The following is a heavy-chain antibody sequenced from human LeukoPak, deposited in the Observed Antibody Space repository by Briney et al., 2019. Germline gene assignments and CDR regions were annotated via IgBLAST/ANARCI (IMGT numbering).Heavy chain of an antibody. J-gene: IGHJ4*02. CDR2: IKSKTDGGTT. V-gene: IGHV3-15*07. D-gene: IGHD3-22*01. CDR3: STTYYYDSSDGY. Sequence: TGGSRRLSCAASGFTFSNAWMNWVRQAPGKGLEWVGRIKSKTDGGTTDYAAPVKGRFTISRDDSKNTLYLQMNSLKTEDTAVYYCSTTYYYDSSDGYWGQGTLVTVSS. CDR1: GFTFSNAW.